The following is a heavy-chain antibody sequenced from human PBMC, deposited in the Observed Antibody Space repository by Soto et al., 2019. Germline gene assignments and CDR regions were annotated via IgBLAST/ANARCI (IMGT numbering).Heavy chain of an antibody. CDR1: GFTFYNHG. V-gene: IGHV3-9*01. J-gene: IGHJ6*03. Sequence: EVQLVESGGGLVQPGRSLRLSCVASGFTFYNHGMHWVRQAPGRGLEWVSGITWSSDSMGYADSVKGRFTISRDNAKNSLYLQMNSLRPEDTALYYCAKEDSGFSGYMDVWGKWTRVTGSS. CDR2: ITWSSDSM. D-gene: IGHD3-10*01. CDR3: AKEDSGFSGYMDV.